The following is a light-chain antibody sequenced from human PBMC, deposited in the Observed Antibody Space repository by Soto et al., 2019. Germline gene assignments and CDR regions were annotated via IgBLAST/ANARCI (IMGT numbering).Light chain of an antibody. Sequence: DIQMTQSPSTLSGSVGDRVTITCRASQTIRSWLAWYQQKPGKAPKLLIYKASTLKSGVPSRFSGSGSGTEFTLTISSLLPDDFESYYSQHGTSHSEELGQGSKVEL. J-gene: IGKJ1*01. V-gene: IGKV1-5*03. CDR2: KAS. CDR1: QTIRSW. CDR3: QHGTSHSEE.